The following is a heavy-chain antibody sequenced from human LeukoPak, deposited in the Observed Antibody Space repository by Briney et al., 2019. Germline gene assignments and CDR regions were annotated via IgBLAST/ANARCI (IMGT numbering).Heavy chain of an antibody. CDR3: ARASNLYNYFDWPKEISLFEH. D-gene: IGHD3-9*01. CDR1: GFTVSSNY. J-gene: IGHJ4*02. V-gene: IGHV3-53*01. CDR2: IYSDGDT. Sequence: PGGSLRLSCAASGFTVSSNYMSWVRQAPGKGLEWVSVIYSDGDTYYADSVKGPFTISRDSSKNTLYLQMNSLRAEDTAVYYDARASNLYNYFDWPKEISLFEHWGQGPVATVSS.